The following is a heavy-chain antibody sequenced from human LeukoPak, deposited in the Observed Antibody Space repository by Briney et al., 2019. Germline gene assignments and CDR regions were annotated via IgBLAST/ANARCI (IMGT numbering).Heavy chain of an antibody. CDR3: ALVLAARRWFDP. Sequence: ASVKVSCKASGYTFTSYGISWVRQAPGQGLEWMGWISAYNGNTNYAQKLQGRVTVTTDTSTSTAYMELRSLRSDDTAVYYCALVLAARRWFDPWGQGTLVTVSS. D-gene: IGHD6-6*01. CDR1: GYTFTSYG. CDR2: ISAYNGNT. J-gene: IGHJ5*02. V-gene: IGHV1-18*01.